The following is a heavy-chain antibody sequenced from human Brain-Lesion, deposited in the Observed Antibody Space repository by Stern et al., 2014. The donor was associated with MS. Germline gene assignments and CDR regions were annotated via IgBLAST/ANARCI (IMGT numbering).Heavy chain of an antibody. J-gene: IGHJ4*02. Sequence: QMQLVESGPGLVKPSETLSLTCTFSGTSINTLYWSWIRQSPGQGLEWIAWVYYSGSTNYNPSLKSRVTISIDTSTNQFSLKVNSVTAADTAVYYCARGGGRTYFDYWGQGTLVTVSS. CDR3: ARGGGRTYFDY. V-gene: IGHV4-59*11. CDR1: GTSINTLY. D-gene: IGHD3-16*01. CDR2: VYYSGST.